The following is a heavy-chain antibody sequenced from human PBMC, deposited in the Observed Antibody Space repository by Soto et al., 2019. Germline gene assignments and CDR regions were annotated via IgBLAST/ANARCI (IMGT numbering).Heavy chain of an antibody. V-gene: IGHV3-48*01. Sequence: EVQLVESGGGLVQPGGSLRLSCAASGFTFSSYSMNCVRQAPGKGLEWVSYISSSSSTIYYADSVKGRFTISRDNAKNSLYLQMNSLRAEDTAVYYCAKKAPAFDIWGQGTMVTVSS. CDR2: ISSSSSTI. J-gene: IGHJ3*02. CDR3: AKKAPAFDI. CDR1: GFTFSSYS.